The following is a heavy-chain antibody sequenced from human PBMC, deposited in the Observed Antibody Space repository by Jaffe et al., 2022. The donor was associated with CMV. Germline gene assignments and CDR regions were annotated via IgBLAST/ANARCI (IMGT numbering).Heavy chain of an antibody. Sequence: EVQLLESGGGLVQPGGSLRLSCAASGFTFSSYAMSWVRQAPGKGLEWVSAISGSGGSTYYADSVKGRFTISRDNSKNTLYLQMNSLRAEDTAVYYCAKHPTVDDFWSGYSLLTHGEIDYWGQGTLVTVSS. J-gene: IGHJ4*02. CDR2: ISGSGGST. V-gene: IGHV3-23*01. D-gene: IGHD3-3*01. CDR3: AKHPTVDDFWSGYSLLTHGEIDY. CDR1: GFTFSSYA.